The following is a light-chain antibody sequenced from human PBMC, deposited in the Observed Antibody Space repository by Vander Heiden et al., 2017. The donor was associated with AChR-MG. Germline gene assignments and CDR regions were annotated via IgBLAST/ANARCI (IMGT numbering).Light chain of an antibody. CDR1: QTIGRD. Sequence: EIMLTQSPGTVSVSAGERATLSCRASQTIGRDLVWYQKKPGQAPTLLIYDVSDRATGIPARFDGSGSGTDFTLTISSLQPEDPAVYYCQQRSDWPWTFGQRTTVDMK. CDR3: QQRSDWPWT. V-gene: IGKV3-11*01. J-gene: IGKJ1*01. CDR2: DVS.